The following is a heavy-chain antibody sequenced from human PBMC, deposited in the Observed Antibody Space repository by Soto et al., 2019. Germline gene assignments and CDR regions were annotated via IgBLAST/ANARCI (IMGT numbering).Heavy chain of an antibody. CDR2: IYPGNSDT. CDR1: GYSFTSYW. D-gene: IGHD3-10*01. Sequence: LGESLKISCKGSGYSFTSYWIGGVRQMPGKGLEWMGIIYPGNSDTRYSPSFQGQVTISADKSISTAYLQWSSLKASDTAMYYCARPTYGSGSRYAFDIWGQGTMVTVSS. V-gene: IGHV5-51*01. CDR3: ARPTYGSGSRYAFDI. J-gene: IGHJ3*02.